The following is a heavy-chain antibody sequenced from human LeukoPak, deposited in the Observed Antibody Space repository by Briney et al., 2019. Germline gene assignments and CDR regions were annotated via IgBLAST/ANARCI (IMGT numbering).Heavy chain of an antibody. CDR2: INPSGGST. J-gene: IGHJ4*02. CDR3: ARGVVTTSGYLDF. V-gene: IGHV1-46*01. CDR1: GYTFTNYY. Sequence: GASVKVSCKASGYTFTNYYMHWVRQAPGQGLEWMGIINPSGGSTKYAQTFQGRVTMTTDPSTNTVYMDLSSLRSEDTAVYYCARGVVTTSGYLDFWGQGTLATVSS. D-gene: IGHD2-21*02.